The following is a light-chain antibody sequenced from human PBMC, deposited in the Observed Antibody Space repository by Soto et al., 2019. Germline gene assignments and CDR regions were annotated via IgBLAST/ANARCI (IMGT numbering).Light chain of an antibody. V-gene: IGKV3-20*01. J-gene: IGKJ4*01. Sequence: EIVLTQSPGTLSLSLGERATLSCRAGLSVSSGRLAWYQQRPGQAPRLLIYGASNRATGISDRFSGSGSGTDFTLTISRLEPEDFAVYYCQQYDSSLFFGGGTKVEIK. CDR3: QQYDSSLF. CDR2: GAS. CDR1: LSVSSGR.